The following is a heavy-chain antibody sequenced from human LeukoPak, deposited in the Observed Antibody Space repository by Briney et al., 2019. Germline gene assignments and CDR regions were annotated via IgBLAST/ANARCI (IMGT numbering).Heavy chain of an antibody. D-gene: IGHD2-2*01. J-gene: IGHJ4*02. CDR3: ARDGDIVVVPAATSYYFDY. CDR2: ISYDGSNK. Sequence: PGGSLRLSCAASGFTFSSYGMHWGRQAPGKGLEGVAVISYDGSNKYYADSVKGRFTISRDNSKNTQYLQMNSLRAGDTAVYYCARDGDIVVVPAATSYYFDYWGQGTLVTVSS. CDR1: GFTFSSYG. V-gene: IGHV3-30*19.